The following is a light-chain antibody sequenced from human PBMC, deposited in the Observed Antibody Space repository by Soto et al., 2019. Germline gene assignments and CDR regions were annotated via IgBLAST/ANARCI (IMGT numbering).Light chain of an antibody. CDR2: GAS. CDR1: QSVSSSY. CDR3: QQYGRSPPYT. V-gene: IGKV3-20*01. J-gene: IGKJ2*01. Sequence: EIVLTQSPGTLYLSPGERATLSCRASQSVSSSYLAWYQQKPGQAPRLLIYGASSRATGIPDRFSGSGSGTDLPLTISRLEPEDFAVYYCQQYGRSPPYTFGQGTKLEIK.